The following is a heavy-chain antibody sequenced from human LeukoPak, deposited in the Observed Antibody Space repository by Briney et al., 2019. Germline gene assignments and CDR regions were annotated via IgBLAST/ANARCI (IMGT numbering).Heavy chain of an antibody. CDR3: AELGITMIGGV. D-gene: IGHD3-10*02. J-gene: IGHJ6*04. Sequence: GGSLRLSCAASGFTFISYGMSWVRQGPGKGLEWVSAMSGSGGSTYYADSVKGRFTISRDNAKNSLYLQMNSLRAEDTAVYYCAELGITMIGGVWGKGTTVTISS. CDR2: MSGSGGST. V-gene: IGHV3-23*01. CDR1: GFTFISYG.